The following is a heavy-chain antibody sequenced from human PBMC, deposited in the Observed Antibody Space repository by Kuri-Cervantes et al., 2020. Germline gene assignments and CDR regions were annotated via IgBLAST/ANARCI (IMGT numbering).Heavy chain of an antibody. CDR1: GFTFSSYG. D-gene: IGHD5-18*01. CDR3: AKDIGGQYSYARNYYYGMDV. V-gene: IGHV3-30*18. CDR2: ISYDGSNK. J-gene: IGHJ6*02. Sequence: GESLKISCAASGFTFSSYGIHWVRQAPGRGLEWVAIISYDGSNKYYADSVKGRFTISRDNSKNTPYLQMNSLRAEDTALYYCAKDIGGQYSYARNYYYGMDVWGQGTTVTVSS.